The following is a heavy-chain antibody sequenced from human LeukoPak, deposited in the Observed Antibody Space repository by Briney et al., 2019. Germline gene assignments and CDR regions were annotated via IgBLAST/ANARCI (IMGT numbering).Heavy chain of an antibody. Sequence: GGSLRLSCAASGFTFGSYGMHWVRQAPGKGLEWVAVIWYDGSNKYYADSVKGRFTISRDNSKNTLYLQMNSLRAEDTAVYYCARDEGVGAIIDYWGQGTLVTVST. CDR1: GFTFGSYG. V-gene: IGHV3-33*01. CDR2: IWYDGSNK. D-gene: IGHD1-26*01. J-gene: IGHJ4*02. CDR3: ARDEGVGAIIDY.